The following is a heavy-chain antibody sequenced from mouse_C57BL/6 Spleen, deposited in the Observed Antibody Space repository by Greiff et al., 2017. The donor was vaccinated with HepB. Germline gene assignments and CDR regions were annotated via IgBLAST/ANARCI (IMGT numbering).Heavy chain of an antibody. D-gene: IGHD1-1*01. CDR1: GFTFSDYG. CDR2: ISSGSSTI. V-gene: IGHV5-17*01. CDR3: ARTGYYGSSYDAMDY. Sequence: EVQLQESGGGLVKPGGSLKLSCAASGFTFSDYGMHWVRQAPEKGLEWVAYISSGSSTIYYADTVKGRFTISRDNAKNTLFLQMTSLRSEDTAMYYCARTGYYGSSYDAMDYWGQGTSVTVSS. J-gene: IGHJ4*01.